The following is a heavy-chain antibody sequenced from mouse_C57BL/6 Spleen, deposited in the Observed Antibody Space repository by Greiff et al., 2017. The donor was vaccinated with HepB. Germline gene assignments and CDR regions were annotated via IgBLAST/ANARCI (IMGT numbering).Heavy chain of an antibody. CDR1: GYTFTSYW. J-gene: IGHJ2*01. V-gene: IGHV1-55*01. CDR3: AIYDYDTGAFDY. Sequence: VQLQQPGAELVKPGASVKMSCKASGYTFTSYWITWVKQSPGQGLEWIGDIYPGSGSTNYNEKFKSKATLTVDTSSSTAYMQLSSLTSEDSAVYYCAIYDYDTGAFDYWGQGTTLTVSS. CDR2: IYPGSGST. D-gene: IGHD2-4*01.